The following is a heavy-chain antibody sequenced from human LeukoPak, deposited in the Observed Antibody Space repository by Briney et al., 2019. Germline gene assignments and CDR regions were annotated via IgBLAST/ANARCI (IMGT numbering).Heavy chain of an antibody. Sequence: SETLSLTCTVSGDSISSSIYYWGCIRQPPGKGLEWIGSINYSGSTYYNPSLKSRVTISVDTSKNQFSLKLSSVTAADTAVYYCARGSATYGSGSPYDFQHWGQGTLVTVSS. CDR3: ARGSATYGSGSPYDFQH. CDR1: GDSISSSIYY. D-gene: IGHD3-10*01. J-gene: IGHJ1*01. CDR2: INYSGST. V-gene: IGHV4-39*07.